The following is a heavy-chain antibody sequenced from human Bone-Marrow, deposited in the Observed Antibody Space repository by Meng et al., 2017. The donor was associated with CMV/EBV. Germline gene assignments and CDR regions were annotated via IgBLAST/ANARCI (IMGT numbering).Heavy chain of an antibody. Sequence: ASVKVSCKASGYTFTGYYMHWVRQAPGQGLEWMGWINPSSGGTNNAQKFQGRVTMTRDTSISTAYMEMSRLRSDDTAVYYCARDGARTVTPNYYHCYGMDVWGQGTTVTFSS. CDR1: GYTFTGYY. CDR3: ARDGARTVTPNYYHCYGMDV. D-gene: IGHD4-11*01. CDR2: INPSSGGT. J-gene: IGHJ6*02. V-gene: IGHV1-2*02.